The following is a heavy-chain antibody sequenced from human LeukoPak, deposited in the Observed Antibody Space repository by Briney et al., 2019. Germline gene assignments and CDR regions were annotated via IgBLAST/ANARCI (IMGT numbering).Heavy chain of an antibody. Sequence: PGGSLRLSCAASGFTFSSYSMNWVRQAPGKGLEWVSSISSSSSYIYYADSVKGRFTISRDNAKNSLYLQMNSLRAEDTAVYYCARDDVVVVGGSYFDYWGQGTLVTVSS. CDR3: ARDDVVVVGGSYFDY. CDR2: ISSSSSYI. D-gene: IGHD2-15*01. V-gene: IGHV3-21*01. J-gene: IGHJ4*02. CDR1: GFTFSSYS.